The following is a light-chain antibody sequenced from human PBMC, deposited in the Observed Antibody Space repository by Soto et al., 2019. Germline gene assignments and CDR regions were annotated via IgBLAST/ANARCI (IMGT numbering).Light chain of an antibody. CDR2: GNS. CDR3: QSYDSSLSGPVV. V-gene: IGLV1-40*01. J-gene: IGLJ2*01. Sequence: QSVLTQPPSVSGAPGQRVTISCTGSSSNIGAGYDVHWYQQLPGTAPKLLIYGNSNRPSGVPDRFSGSKSGTSASLAITGLQAEDEADYCCQSYDSSLSGPVVFGGGTKVTVL. CDR1: SSNIGAGYD.